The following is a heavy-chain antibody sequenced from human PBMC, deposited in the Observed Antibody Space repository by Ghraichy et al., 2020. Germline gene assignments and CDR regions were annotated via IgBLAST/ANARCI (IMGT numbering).Heavy chain of an antibody. CDR2: ISSNGGST. D-gene: IGHD2-15*01. CDR1: GFTVSSYA. Sequence: GGSLRLSCSASGFTVSSYAMHWVRQAPGKGLEYVSAISSNGGSTYYADSVKGRFTISRDNSKNTLYLQISSLRAEDTAVYYCGKDQYCNGGSCYSPNDALDIWGQGTMVTVSS. V-gene: IGHV3-64D*09. CDR3: GKDQYCNGGSCYSPNDALDI. J-gene: IGHJ3*02.